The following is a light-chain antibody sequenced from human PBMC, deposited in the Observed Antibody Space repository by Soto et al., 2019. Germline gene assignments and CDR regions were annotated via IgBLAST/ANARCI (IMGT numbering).Light chain of an antibody. CDR1: SGDIGSYNR. CDR3: SSYTSYSTLDV. Sequence: SVLTQPASVSGSPGQSITISCTGTSGDIGSYNRVSWYQQHPGKAPKLIIYEVTDRPSGVSNRFSGSKSGNTASLTISGLQAEDEAEYYCSSYTSYSTLDVFGTGTKVTV. V-gene: IGLV2-14*01. CDR2: EVT. J-gene: IGLJ1*01.